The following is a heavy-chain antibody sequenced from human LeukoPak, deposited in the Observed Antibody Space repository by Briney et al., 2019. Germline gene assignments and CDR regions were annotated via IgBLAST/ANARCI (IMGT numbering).Heavy chain of an antibody. CDR3: AGGSGWLIDY. J-gene: IGHJ4*02. D-gene: IGHD6-19*01. Sequence: GGSLRLSCAASGFTFSSFWMNWVRHTPGKGLEWVANIEGDGSEKNYMDSVKGRFTISRDNAKKSLHLQMNSLRAEDTGVYYCAGGSGWLIDYCGQGTLVTVSS. CDR2: IEGDGSEK. V-gene: IGHV3-7*03. CDR1: GFTFSSFW.